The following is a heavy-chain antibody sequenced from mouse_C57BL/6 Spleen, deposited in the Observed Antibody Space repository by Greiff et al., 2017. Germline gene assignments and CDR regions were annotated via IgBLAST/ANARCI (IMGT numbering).Heavy chain of an antibody. V-gene: IGHV5-4*01. CDR1: GFTFSSYA. Sequence: VQRVESGGGLVKPGGSLKLSCAASGFTFSSYAMSWVRQTPEKRLEWVATISDGGSYTYYPDNVKGRFTISRDNAKNNLYLQMSHLKSEDTAMYYCARVRYYGSSFFDYWGQGTTLTVSS. J-gene: IGHJ2*01. CDR2: ISDGGSYT. CDR3: ARVRYYGSSFFDY. D-gene: IGHD1-1*01.